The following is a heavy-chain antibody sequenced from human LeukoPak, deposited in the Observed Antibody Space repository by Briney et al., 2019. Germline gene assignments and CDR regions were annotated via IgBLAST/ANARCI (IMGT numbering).Heavy chain of an antibody. CDR3: TTTQVEPQDIVATIGIDY. CDR2: IKSKTDGGTT. J-gene: IGHJ4*02. D-gene: IGHD5-12*01. CDR1: GFPFSNAW. Sequence: GGSLRLSCAASGFPFSNAWMSWVRQAPGKGLEWVGRIKSKTDGGTTDYAAPVKGRFTISRDDSKNTLYLQMNSLKTEDTAVYYCTTTQVEPQDIVATIGIDYWGQGTLVTVSS. V-gene: IGHV3-15*01.